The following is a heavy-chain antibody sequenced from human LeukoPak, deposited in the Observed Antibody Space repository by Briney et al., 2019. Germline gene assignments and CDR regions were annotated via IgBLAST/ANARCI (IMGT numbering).Heavy chain of an antibody. V-gene: IGHV3-7*01. CDR2: IKQDGSDK. Sequence: GGSLRLSCAVSGFTFSNYWMSWVRQAPGKGLEWVANIKQDGSDKYYVDSVKGRLTISRDNAKNSLYLQMNSLRAEDTAVYYCARDKTIGTDPPLDFWGQGTLVTVSS. CDR1: GFTFSNYW. J-gene: IGHJ4*02. D-gene: IGHD1-1*01. CDR3: ARDKTIGTDPPLDF.